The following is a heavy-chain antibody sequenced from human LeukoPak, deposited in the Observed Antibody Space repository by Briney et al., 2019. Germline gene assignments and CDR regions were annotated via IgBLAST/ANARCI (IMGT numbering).Heavy chain of an antibody. J-gene: IGHJ5*02. CDR3: ARDGRWGNWFDP. CDR1: GGSIGSYY. Sequence: SETLSLTCTVSGGSIGSYYWSWIRQPPGKGLEWIGYIYYSGSTNYNPSLKSRVTISVDTSKNQFSLKLSSVTVADTAVYYCARDGRWGNWFDPWGQGTLVTVSS. D-gene: IGHD4-23*01. V-gene: IGHV4-59*01. CDR2: IYYSGST.